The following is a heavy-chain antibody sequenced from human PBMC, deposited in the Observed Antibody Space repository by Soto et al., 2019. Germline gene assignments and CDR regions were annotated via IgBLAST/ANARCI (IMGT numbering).Heavy chain of an antibody. CDR1: GFSLFTSGVG. CDR2: IYWNDDK. J-gene: IGHJ4*02. CDR3: AHMNYYGSGSGLLRH. Sequence: SCPTLVNPTQTLTLTCTFSGFSLFTSGVGVGWIRQPPGKALEWLAVIYWNDDKRYSPSLKSRFTITKDTSKNQVVLTLTNMDPVDTGTYYCAHMNYYGSGSGLLRHWGQGTMVTVYS. D-gene: IGHD3-10*01. V-gene: IGHV2-5*01.